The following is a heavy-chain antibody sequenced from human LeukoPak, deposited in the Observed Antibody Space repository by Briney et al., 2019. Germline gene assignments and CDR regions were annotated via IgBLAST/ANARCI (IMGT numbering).Heavy chain of an antibody. J-gene: IGHJ4*02. CDR2: IYTSGST. D-gene: IGHD6-13*01. V-gene: IGHV4-61*02. CDR1: GGSISSGSYY. CDR3: AREEQQRAFDY. Sequence: SETLSLTCTVSGGSISSGSYYWSWIRQPAGKGLEWIGRIYTSGSTNYNPSLKSRVTISVDTSKNQFSLKLSSVTAADTAVYYCAREEQQRAFDYWGQGTLVTVSS.